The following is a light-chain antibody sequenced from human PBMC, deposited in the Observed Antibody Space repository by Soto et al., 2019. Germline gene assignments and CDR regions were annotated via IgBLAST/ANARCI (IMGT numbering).Light chain of an antibody. CDR2: EGS. V-gene: IGLV2-23*01. CDR3: CSYAGSSTLV. CDR1: SSDLGSYNL. J-gene: IGLJ2*01. Sequence: QFVLTQPASVSGSPGQSITISCTGTSSDLGSYNLVSWYQQHPGKAPKLMIYEGSKRPSGVSNRFSGSKSGNTASLTISGLQAEDEADYYCCSYAGSSTLVFGGGTKLTVL.